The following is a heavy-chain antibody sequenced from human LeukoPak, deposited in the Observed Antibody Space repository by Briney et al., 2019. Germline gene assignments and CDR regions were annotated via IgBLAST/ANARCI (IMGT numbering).Heavy chain of an antibody. Sequence: SETLSLTCTVSGASLSGYYWSWVRQPPGQRREWMGYIHYTGCTKYNPSLKSRVTMSVDTSMSQFFLKLSSVTAADTAVYYCARGRYYYASSGYYLFDYWGQGTLVTVSS. D-gene: IGHD3-22*01. J-gene: IGHJ4*02. CDR1: GASLSGYY. CDR2: IHYTGCT. CDR3: ARGRYYYASSGYYLFDY. V-gene: IGHV4-59*12.